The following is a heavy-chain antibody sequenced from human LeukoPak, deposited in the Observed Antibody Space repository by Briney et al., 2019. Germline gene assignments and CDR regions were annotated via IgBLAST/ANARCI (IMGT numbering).Heavy chain of an antibody. CDR2: ISGSGGST. CDR3: AKDCLTGYLSCYYYYMDV. D-gene: IGHD3-9*01. CDR1: GFTFSSYG. J-gene: IGHJ6*03. V-gene: IGHV3-23*01. Sequence: PGGSLRLSCAASGFTFSSYGMSWVRQAPGKGLEWVSAISGSGGSTYYADSVKGRFTISRDNSKNTLYLQMNSLRAEDTAVYYCAKDCLTGYLSCYYYYMDVWGKGTTVTISS.